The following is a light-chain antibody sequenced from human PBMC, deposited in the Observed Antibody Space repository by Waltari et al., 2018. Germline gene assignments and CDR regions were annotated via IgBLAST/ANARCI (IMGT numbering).Light chain of an antibody. CDR2: HAS. V-gene: IGKV3-15*01. CDR1: ERFRRH. J-gene: IGKJ1*01. Sequence: EIVMTQSPATLSVSPGERATLSCRARERFRRHLAWFQQKPGQAPRLLVYHASTRSTGIPGRVSGSGYGTEFTLTSRSLHSEDFAVYYCQQYHNWWTFGQGTKVEVK. CDR3: QQYHNWWT.